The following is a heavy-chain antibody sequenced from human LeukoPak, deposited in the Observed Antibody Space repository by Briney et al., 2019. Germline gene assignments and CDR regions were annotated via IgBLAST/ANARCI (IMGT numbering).Heavy chain of an antibody. CDR3: AKNQWELTD. CDR1: GFTFNDYA. V-gene: IGHV3-23*01. J-gene: IGHJ4*02. D-gene: IGHD1-26*01. CDR2: ISDTGGST. Sequence: GGSLRLSCSASGFTFNDYAMSWVRPAPGKGLEWVSGISDTGGSTYYADTVKGRFTISRANSKNTLFLQMNSLRAEDTAVYSCAKNQWELTDWGQGTLVTVSS.